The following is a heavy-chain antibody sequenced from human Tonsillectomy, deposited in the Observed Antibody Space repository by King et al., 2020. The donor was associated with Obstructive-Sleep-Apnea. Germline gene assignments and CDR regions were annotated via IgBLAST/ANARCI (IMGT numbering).Heavy chain of an antibody. CDR3: ASAIGIPAAIDGLDV. CDR2: IDPNSGGT. V-gene: IGHV1-2*04. J-gene: IGHJ6*02. CDR1: GYTFTGYY. D-gene: IGHD2-2*02. Sequence: QVQLVESGAEVKTPGASVKVSCKASGYTFTGYYIHWVRQAPGQGLEWMGWIDPNSGGTNYAQKFQGWVTMTGDTSISTAYMEMSRLKSDDTALYYCASAIGIPAAIDGLDVWGQGTTVTVSS.